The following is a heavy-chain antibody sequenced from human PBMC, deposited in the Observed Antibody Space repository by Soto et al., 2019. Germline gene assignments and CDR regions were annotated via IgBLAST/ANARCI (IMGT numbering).Heavy chain of an antibody. CDR2: INSDGSST. V-gene: IGHV3-74*01. CDR3: ARRRGSSGWKTNFDY. Sequence: EGQLVESGGGLVQPGGSLRLSCAASGFTFSRYWMHWVRQAPGKGLVWVSRINSDGSSTSYADSVKGRFTISRDNAKNTLYLQMNSLRAEDTAVYYCARRRGSSGWKTNFDYWGQGTLVTVSS. CDR1: GFTFSRYW. D-gene: IGHD6-19*01. J-gene: IGHJ4*02.